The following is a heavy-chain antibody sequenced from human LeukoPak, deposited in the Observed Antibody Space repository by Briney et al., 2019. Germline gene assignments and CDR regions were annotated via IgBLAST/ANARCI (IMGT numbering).Heavy chain of an antibody. CDR2: IIPIFGTA. CDR3: ASPSFACSGGSCPYDY. V-gene: IGHV1-69*05. CDR1: GGTFISYA. D-gene: IGHD2-15*01. Sequence: SSVKVSRKASGGTFISYAISWVRQAPGQGREWMGRIIPIFGTANYAQKFQGRVTITTDEYTSTAYMELSSLRSEDTAVYYCASPSFACSGGSCPYDYWGQGTLVTVSS. J-gene: IGHJ4*02.